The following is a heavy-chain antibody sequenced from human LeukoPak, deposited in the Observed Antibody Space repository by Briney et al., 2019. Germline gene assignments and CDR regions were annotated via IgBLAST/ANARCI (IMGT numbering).Heavy chain of an antibody. CDR2: IKSMSDGGTT. CDR1: GLKFTQAW. J-gene: IGHJ4*02. Sequence: PGGSLRLSCAASGLKFTQAWMSWVRQAPGKGLEWVGRIKSMSDGGTTDYGAAVKGRFTISRDDSKQMSFLQMKSLKAEDTAVYYCSTDSSGSKYWGQGTLVTVSS. D-gene: IGHD6-19*01. V-gene: IGHV3-15*05. CDR3: STDSSGSKY.